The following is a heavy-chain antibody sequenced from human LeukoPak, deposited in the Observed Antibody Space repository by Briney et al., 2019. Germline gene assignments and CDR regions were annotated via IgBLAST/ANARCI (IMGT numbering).Heavy chain of an antibody. CDR2: IYYSGST. D-gene: IGHD2-2*01. Sequence: PSETLSLTCTVSGGSISSSSYYWGWIRQPPGKGLEWIGSIYYSGSTYYNPSLKSRVTISVDTSKNQFSLKLSSVTAADTAVYYCARSVFPDIVVVPAAAYDYWGQGTLVTVSS. CDR1: GGSISSSSYY. V-gene: IGHV4-39*01. CDR3: ARSVFPDIVVVPAAAYDY. J-gene: IGHJ4*02.